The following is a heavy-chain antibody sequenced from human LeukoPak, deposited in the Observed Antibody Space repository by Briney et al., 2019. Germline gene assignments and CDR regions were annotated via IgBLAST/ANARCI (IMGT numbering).Heavy chain of an antibody. CDR2: INPNSGGT. D-gene: IGHD2-2*01. CDR3: AREKVRQSGMDV. Sequence: GASVKVSCKASGYTFTDYYMHWVRQAPGQGLEWMGRINPNSGGTNYAQKFQGRVTMTRDTSISTAYMELSRLRYDDTAVYYCAREKVRQSGMDVWGQGTTVTVSS. CDR1: GYTFTDYY. J-gene: IGHJ6*02. V-gene: IGHV1-2*06.